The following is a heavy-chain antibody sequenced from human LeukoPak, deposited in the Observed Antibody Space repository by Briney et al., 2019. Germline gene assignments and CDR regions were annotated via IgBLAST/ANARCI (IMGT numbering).Heavy chain of an antibody. V-gene: IGHV3-33*01. D-gene: IGHD6-13*01. CDR1: GCTFSSYG. CDR3: ARDRSSSWYPPPLDF. J-gene: IGHJ6*02. Sequence: GGPLRLSCAASGCTFSSYGMHGVRQAPGKGLESGAVIWYDGSNKYYADSVKGRFTISRDNSKNTLYLQMNSLRAEDTAVYYCARDRSSSWYPPPLDFWGQGTTVTVSS. CDR2: IWYDGSNK.